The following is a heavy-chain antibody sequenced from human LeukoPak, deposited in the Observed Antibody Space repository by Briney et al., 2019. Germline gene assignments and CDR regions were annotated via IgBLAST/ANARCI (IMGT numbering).Heavy chain of an antibody. D-gene: IGHD1-26*01. CDR1: GGSISSYY. CDR3: ATLVEWRGDFDY. V-gene: IGHV4-59*01. J-gene: IGHJ4*02. CDR2: IYSSASP. Sequence: SETLSLTCTVSGGSISSYYWSWIRQPPGKGLECFLYIYSSASPTSPPSLTTRVTISVYPSTNQFSLNLSSVTAADTAVYYCATLVEWRGDFDYWGQGTLVTVSS.